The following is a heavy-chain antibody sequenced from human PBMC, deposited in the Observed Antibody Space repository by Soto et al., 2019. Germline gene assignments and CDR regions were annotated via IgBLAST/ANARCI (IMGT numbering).Heavy chain of an antibody. J-gene: IGHJ4*02. V-gene: IGHV3-30-3*01. CDR2: KTYDGSNK. CDR3: ARAGGLLVDY. CDR1: GFMFSSYA. Sequence: QVQLVESGGGVVQPGRSLRLSCAASGFMFSSYAMQWVRQAPGKGLEWVAVKTYDGSNKYYADSVKGRFTIFRDNSKNTLYLQMNSLRAEDTAVYYCARAGGLLVDYWGQGTLVTVSS. D-gene: IGHD1-26*01.